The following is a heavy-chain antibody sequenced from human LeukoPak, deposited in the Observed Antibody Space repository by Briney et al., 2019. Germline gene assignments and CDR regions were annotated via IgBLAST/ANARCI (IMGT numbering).Heavy chain of an antibody. V-gene: IGHV3-30*02. D-gene: IGHD1-26*01. CDR3: AKETWELLTKGGFDY. J-gene: IGHJ4*02. CDR2: IRYDGSNK. CDR1: GFTFSSYG. Sequence: PGGSLRLSCAASGFTFSSYGMHWVRQAPGKGLERVAFIRYDGSNKYYADSVKGRFTISRDNSKNTLYLQMNSLRAEDTAVYYCAKETWELLTKGGFDYWGQGTLVTVSS.